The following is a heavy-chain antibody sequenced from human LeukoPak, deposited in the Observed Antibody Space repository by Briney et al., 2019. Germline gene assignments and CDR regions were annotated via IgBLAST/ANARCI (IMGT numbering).Heavy chain of an antibody. CDR3: SQRGGP. J-gene: IGHJ5*02. CDR1: GFSLSTSGEA. CDR2: LYWNDDK. D-gene: IGHD2-15*01. V-gene: IGHV2-5*01. Sequence: ESGPTLVKPTQTLTLTCTFSGFSLSTSGEAVGWIRQPPGKALEWLALLYWNDDKRYGPSLKNRLTSTKDTPKNQVVLTMTNMDPVATATYYCSQRGGPWGQGTLVTVSS.